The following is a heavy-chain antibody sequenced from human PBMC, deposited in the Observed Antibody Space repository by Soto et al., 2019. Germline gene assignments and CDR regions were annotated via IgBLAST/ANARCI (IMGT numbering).Heavy chain of an antibody. CDR3: ARSYMRYCSGGSFYSYYCDKMDF. D-gene: IGHD2-15*01. CDR2: IYYSERT. Sequence: QVQLQESGPGLVKPSETLSLTCTVSGGSISSYYWSWIRQPPGKGLEWMGYIYYSERTNYNPSLTRRATRAVDPSKNKFSRKLSSVTSADTAAYYWARSYMRYCSGGSFYSYYCDKMDFWGTGNTVTVS. V-gene: IGHV4-59*01. J-gene: IGHJ6*03. CDR1: GGSISSYY.